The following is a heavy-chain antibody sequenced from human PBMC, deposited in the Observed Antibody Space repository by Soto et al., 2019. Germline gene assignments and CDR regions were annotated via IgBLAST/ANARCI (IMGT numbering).Heavy chain of an antibody. D-gene: IGHD5-12*01. V-gene: IGHV1-69*12. CDR3: ARGNQRWLQSWCFDP. CDR2: IIPIFGTA. CDR1: GGTFSSYT. J-gene: IGHJ2*01. Sequence: QVQLVQSGAEVKKPGSSVTVSCKASGGTFSSYTISWVRQAPGQGLEWMGGIIPIFGTANYAQKFQGRVTITADQSTSTAYMELSSLRSEDTAVYYCARGNQRWLQSWCFDPGGRGTLVTVSS.